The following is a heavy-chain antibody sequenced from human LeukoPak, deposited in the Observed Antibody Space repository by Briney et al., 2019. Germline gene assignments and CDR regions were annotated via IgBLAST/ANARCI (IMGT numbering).Heavy chain of an antibody. V-gene: IGHV3-30-3*01. J-gene: IGHJ6*02. CDR1: GFTFSSYA. CDR3: ARDLYSSSWYANYYGMDV. CDR2: ISYDGSNK. D-gene: IGHD6-13*01. Sequence: PGGSLRLSCAASGFTFSSYAMHWVGQAPGKGLEGVAVISYDGSNKYYADSVKGRFTISRDNSKNTLYLQMNSLRAEDTAVYYCARDLYSSSWYANYYGMDVWGQGTTVTVSS.